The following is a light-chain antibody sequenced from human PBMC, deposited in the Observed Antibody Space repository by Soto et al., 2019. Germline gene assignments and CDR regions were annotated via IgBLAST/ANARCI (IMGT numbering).Light chain of an antibody. Sequence: EIVLTQSPGTLSLSPGERATLSCRASQSVSSSYLAWCQQRPGQAPRLLIYGASTRATGVPARFSGSGSGTEFTLTISSLQSEDFAVYYCQQSDSWPRTFGQGTKVDIK. CDR2: GAS. J-gene: IGKJ1*01. CDR3: QQSDSWPRT. CDR1: QSVSSSY. V-gene: IGKV3-15*01.